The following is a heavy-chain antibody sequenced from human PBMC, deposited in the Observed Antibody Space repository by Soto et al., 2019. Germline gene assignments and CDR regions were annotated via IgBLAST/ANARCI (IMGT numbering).Heavy chain of an antibody. CDR3: AKDRQWLVAFDY. J-gene: IGHJ4*02. CDR2: ISGSGGST. D-gene: IGHD6-19*01. V-gene: IGHV3-23*01. Sequence: GGSLRLSCAASGFTFSDYSMNWVRQAPGKGLEWVSVISGSGGSTFYADSVKGRFTISRDNSKNTLYLQMNNLTAEDTAIYYCAKDRQWLVAFDYWGQGTQVTVSS. CDR1: GFTFSDYS.